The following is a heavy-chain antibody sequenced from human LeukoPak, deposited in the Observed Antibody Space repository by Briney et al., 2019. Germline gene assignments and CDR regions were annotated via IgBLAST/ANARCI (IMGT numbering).Heavy chain of an antibody. CDR3: ARGYQRRYLDY. J-gene: IGHJ4*02. CDR1: GGSISSYY. CDR2: IYYSGST. D-gene: IGHD2-2*01. V-gene: IGHV4-59*01. Sequence: SETLSLTCTVSGGSISSYYWSWIRQPPGKGLEWIGYIYYSGSTNYNPSLKSRVTISVDTSKNQFSLKLSSVTAADTAVYYCARGYQRRYLDYWGQGTLVTVSS.